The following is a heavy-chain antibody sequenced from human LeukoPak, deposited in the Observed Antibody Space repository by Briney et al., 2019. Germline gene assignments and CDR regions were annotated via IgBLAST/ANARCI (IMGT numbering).Heavy chain of an antibody. CDR1: GYTFTSYY. CDR2: INPSGGST. Sequence: ASVKVSCKASGYTFTSYYMHWVRQAPGQGLEWMGIINPSGGSTSYAQKFQGRVTMTRDTSTSTVYMELSSLRSEDTAVYYCARYHNYYDSSGYPPHFDYWGQGTLVTVSS. V-gene: IGHV1-46*01. CDR3: ARYHNYYDSSGYPPHFDY. J-gene: IGHJ4*02. D-gene: IGHD3-22*01.